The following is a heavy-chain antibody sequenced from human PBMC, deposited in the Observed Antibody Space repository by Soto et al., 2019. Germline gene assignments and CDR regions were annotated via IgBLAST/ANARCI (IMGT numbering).Heavy chain of an antibody. CDR3: ARDSGAGTPGY. V-gene: IGHV3-33*01. CDR1: GFTFSSYG. D-gene: IGHD6-19*01. J-gene: IGHJ4*02. CDR2: IWDDGSNK. Sequence: QVQLVESGGGVVQPGRSLRLSCAASGFTFSSYGMHWVRQAPGKGLEWVAVIWDDGSNKYYADSVKGRFTISRDNSKNTLYLQMNSLRAEDTAVYYCARDSGAGTPGYWGQGTLVTVSS.